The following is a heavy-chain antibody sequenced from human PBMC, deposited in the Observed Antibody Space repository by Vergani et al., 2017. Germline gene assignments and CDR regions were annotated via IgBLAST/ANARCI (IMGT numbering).Heavy chain of an antibody. J-gene: IGHJ4*02. V-gene: IGHV5-51*01. CDR3: TRHVPCGDGVCWHFDH. D-gene: IGHD3-10*01. CDR2: INPIDSKI. Sequence: EVMLVQSGAEVKKPGESLKISCKYSESSFISNEIAWVRQMSGKGLQWMGNINPIDSKIAYSPSFQGQAIMSRYKSITTAYLQWRSLKASDTAIYYCTRHVPCGDGVCWHFDHWGRGTQVTVSS. CDR1: ESSFISNE.